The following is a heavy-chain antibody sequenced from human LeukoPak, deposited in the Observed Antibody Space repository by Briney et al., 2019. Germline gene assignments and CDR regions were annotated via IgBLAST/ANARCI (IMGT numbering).Heavy chain of an antibody. CDR1: GGSISSYY. CDR2: IYTSGST. J-gene: IGHJ4*02. CDR3: SRSDGASDFDY. D-gene: IGHD5-24*01. V-gene: IGHV4-4*07. Sequence: PSETLSLTCTVSGGSISSYYWSWIRQPAGKGLEWIGRIYTSGSTNYNPSLKSRVTMSVDTSKNQFSLQLNSVTPEDTAVYYCSRSDGASDFDYWGQGTLVTVSS.